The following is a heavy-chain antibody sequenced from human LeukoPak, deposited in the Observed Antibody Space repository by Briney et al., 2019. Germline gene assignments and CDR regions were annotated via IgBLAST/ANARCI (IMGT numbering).Heavy chain of an antibody. CDR3: ARVAFNWNYATLFGGDYYYYYMDL. J-gene: IGHJ6*03. CDR2: IYYSGST. CDR1: GGSISSSSYY. Sequence: SETLSLTCTVSGGSISSSSYYWGWIRQPPGKGLEWIGSIYYSGSTYYNPSLKSRVTISVDTSKNQFSLKLSSVTAADTAVYYCARVAFNWNYATLFGGDYYYYYMDLWGKGTTVTVSS. V-gene: IGHV4-39*07. D-gene: IGHD1-7*01.